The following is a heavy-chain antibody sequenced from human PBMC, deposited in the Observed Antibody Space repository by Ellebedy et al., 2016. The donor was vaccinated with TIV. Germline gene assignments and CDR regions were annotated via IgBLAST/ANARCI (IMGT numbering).Heavy chain of an antibody. J-gene: IGHJ3*02. Sequence: MPGGSLRLSCTVSGASLRSYYWSWIRQHPGKGLEWLGYIFYSGSTNSNPSLKSRVTISVDSSKSQFSLKLSSVTAADTAVYYCARGTGSYRSGAFGIWGQGTVVTVSS. CDR1: GASLRSYY. CDR2: IFYSGST. D-gene: IGHD1-26*01. V-gene: IGHV4-59*01. CDR3: ARGTGSYRSGAFGI.